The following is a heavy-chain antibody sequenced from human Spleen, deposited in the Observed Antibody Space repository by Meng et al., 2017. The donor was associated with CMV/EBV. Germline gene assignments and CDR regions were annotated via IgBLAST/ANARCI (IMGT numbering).Heavy chain of an antibody. CDR1: GYTFNIYG. D-gene: IGHD1-1*01. Sequence: SGYTFNIYGINWVRQAPGQGLEWMGWISAYNGNTNYAQTLQGRVTLTTDTSTSTAYMELRNLTSDDTAVYYCARVEPSSPTTWFDPWGQGTLVTVSS. CDR3: ARVEPSSPTTWFDP. CDR2: ISAYNGNT. V-gene: IGHV1-18*01. J-gene: IGHJ5*02.